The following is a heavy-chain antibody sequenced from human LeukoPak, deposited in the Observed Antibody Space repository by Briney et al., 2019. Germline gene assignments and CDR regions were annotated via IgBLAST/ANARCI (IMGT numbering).Heavy chain of an antibody. V-gene: IGHV3-7*03. D-gene: IGHD4-17*01. J-gene: IGHJ4*02. CDR3: ARDWFDGDYDRFDY. Sequence: GGSLRLSCAVSGFTLRSYWVTWFRQAPGNGLEAVANINQDGSQKFSVDSLKGRVTISRDNAKNSLSLQMNSLGVEDTAVYYCARDWFDGDYDRFDYWGQGTLVTVSS. CDR2: INQDGSQK. CDR1: GFTLRSYW.